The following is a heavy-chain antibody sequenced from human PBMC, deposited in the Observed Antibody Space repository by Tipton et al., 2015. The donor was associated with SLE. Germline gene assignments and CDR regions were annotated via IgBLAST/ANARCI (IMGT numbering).Heavy chain of an antibody. CDR2: ISSSSSTI. CDR3: ARGPLIVVLPAAPSDWAFDF. CDR1: GFTFSSYS. D-gene: IGHD2-2*01. Sequence: GSLRLSCAASGFTFSSYSMNWVRQAPGKGLEWVSYISSSSSTIYYADSVKGRFTISRDNAKNSLYLQMNSLRAEDTAVYYCARGPLIVVLPAAPSDWAFDFWLQGTMVTVSS. J-gene: IGHJ3*01. V-gene: IGHV3-48*01.